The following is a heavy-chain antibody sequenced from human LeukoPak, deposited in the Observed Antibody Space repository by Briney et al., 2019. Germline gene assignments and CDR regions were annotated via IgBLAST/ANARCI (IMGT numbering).Heavy chain of an antibody. CDR3: ARGPYKDFWSGYSDY. CDR1: GFTFSSYS. V-gene: IGHV3-48*01. J-gene: IGHJ4*02. Sequence: GGSLRLSCSASGFTFSSYSMNWVRQAPGKGLEWVSYISSSSTTIYCADSVKGRFTISRDNAKNSLYLQMNSLRVADTAVYYCARGPYKDFWSGYSDYWGQGTLVTVSS. CDR2: ISSSSTTI. D-gene: IGHD3-3*01.